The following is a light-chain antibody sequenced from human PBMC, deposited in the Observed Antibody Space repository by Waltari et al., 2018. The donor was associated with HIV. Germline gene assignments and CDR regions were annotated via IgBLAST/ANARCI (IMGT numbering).Light chain of an antibody. Sequence: QSVLTQPPSVSAAPGQKVTMSCSGSSSNIGNHYVSWYQQFPGTAPKLLIYENNKRPSGIPDRFSGSKSGTSATLGITGLQTGDEADYYCGTWDSSLSGGVFGGGTKLTVL. CDR2: ENN. CDR3: GTWDSSLSGGV. J-gene: IGLJ3*02. CDR1: SSNIGNHY. V-gene: IGLV1-51*02.